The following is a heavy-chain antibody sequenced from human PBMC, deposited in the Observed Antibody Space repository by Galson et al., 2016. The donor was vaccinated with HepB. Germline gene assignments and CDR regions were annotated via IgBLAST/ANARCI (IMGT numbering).Heavy chain of an antibody. J-gene: IGHJ4*02. CDR2: ISGRGSVT. V-gene: IGHV3-23*01. CDR3: AKDVDYDSCRFYFDH. Sequence: SLRLSCAASGFTFSSYSMSWVRQPPGKGVESVSAISGRGSVTYYADSVTGRFTNSSDNSKDARNTLSLQMDTLRAEDTAVYYWAKDVDYDSCRFYFDHWGQGTLVTVSS. D-gene: IGHD3-10*01. CDR1: GFTFSSYS.